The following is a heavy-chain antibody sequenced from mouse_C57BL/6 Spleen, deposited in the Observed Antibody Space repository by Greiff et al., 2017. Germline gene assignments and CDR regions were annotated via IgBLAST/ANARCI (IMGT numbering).Heavy chain of an antibody. CDR2: IDPSDSYT. J-gene: IGHJ2*01. CDR1: GYTFTSYW. D-gene: IGHD1-1*01. Sequence: QVQLQQPGAELVMPGASVKLSCKASGYTFTSYWMHWVKQRPGQGLEWIGEIDPSDSYTNYNQKFKGKSTLTVSKSSSTAYMQLSSLTSEDSAVYYCARVDGIYYYGSSYYFDYWGQGTTLTVSS. CDR3: ARVDGIYYYGSSYYFDY. V-gene: IGHV1-69*01.